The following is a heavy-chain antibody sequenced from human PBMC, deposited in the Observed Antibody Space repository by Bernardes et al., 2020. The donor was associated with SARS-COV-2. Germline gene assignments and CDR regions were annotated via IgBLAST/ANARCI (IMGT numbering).Heavy chain of an antibody. V-gene: IGHV4-30-4*01. J-gene: IGHJ6*02. Sequence: LSLTSTAAGGFISSGDYYWSWICQTPGKGLEWIGYIYYRGSTYYNPSLKSRVTISVDTSKNQFFLNLSSVTAADTAVYYCARETGSITIFGVVRYGMDGWGQGTTVTVSS. CDR1: GGFISSGDYY. CDR2: IYYRGST. D-gene: IGHD3-3*01. CDR3: ARETGSITIFGVVRYGMDG.